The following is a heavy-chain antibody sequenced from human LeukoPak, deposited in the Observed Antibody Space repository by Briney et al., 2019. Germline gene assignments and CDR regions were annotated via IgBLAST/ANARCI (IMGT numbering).Heavy chain of an antibody. CDR1: GFTFSSYW. CDR2: IKQDGSEK. J-gene: IGHJ4*02. D-gene: IGHD6-19*01. Sequence: AGGSLRLSCAASGFTFSSYWMSWVHQAPGKGLEWVANIKQDGSEKYYVDSVKGRFTISRDNAKNSLYVQMNSLRAEDTAVYYCARGGSSGWYSVGFLNYWGQGTLVSVSS. CDR3: ARGGSSGWYSVGFLNY. V-gene: IGHV3-7*04.